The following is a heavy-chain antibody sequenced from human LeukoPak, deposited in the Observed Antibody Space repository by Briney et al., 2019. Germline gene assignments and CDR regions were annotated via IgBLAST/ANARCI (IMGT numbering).Heavy chain of an antibody. V-gene: IGHV3-48*01. CDR3: ASGSTIFGVLITSYMDV. D-gene: IGHD3-3*01. J-gene: IGHJ6*03. Sequence: SVKGRFTISRDNAKNSLYLQMNSLRAEDTAVYYCASGSTIFGVLITSYMDVWGKGTTVTVSS.